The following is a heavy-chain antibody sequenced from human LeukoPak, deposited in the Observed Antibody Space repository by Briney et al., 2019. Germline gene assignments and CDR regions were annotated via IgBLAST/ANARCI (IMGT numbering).Heavy chain of an antibody. CDR2: LFYSGST. V-gene: IGHV4-39*01. Sequence: SETLSLTCTVSGASITSSSHNWGWIRQPPGKGLEWIGSLFYSGSTSYNPSLKSRVTISVDTSKNQFSLKLSSVTAADTAVYYCARQSGGATVTTIFDYWGQGTLVTVSS. CDR3: ARQSGGATVTTIFDY. J-gene: IGHJ4*02. D-gene: IGHD4-17*01. CDR1: GASITSSSHN.